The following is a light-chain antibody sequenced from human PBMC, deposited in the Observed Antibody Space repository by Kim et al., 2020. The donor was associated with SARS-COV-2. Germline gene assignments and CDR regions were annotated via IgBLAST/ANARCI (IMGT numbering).Light chain of an antibody. V-gene: IGLV1-44*01. J-gene: IGLJ3*02. CDR2: SSN. CDR3: AVWDDSVSGVV. Sequence: GQRVTISCSGSNSNIGSNSVHWYQQVPGTAPKLLIYSSNQRPSGVPDRFSGSKSGTSASLAISGLQSEDEATYYCAVWDDSVSGVVFGGGTQLTVL. CDR1: NSNIGSNS.